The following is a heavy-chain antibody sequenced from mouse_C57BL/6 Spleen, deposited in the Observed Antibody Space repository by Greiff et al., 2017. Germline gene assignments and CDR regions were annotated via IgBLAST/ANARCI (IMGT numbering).Heavy chain of an antibody. CDR2: IRLKSDNYAT. CDR1: GFTFSNYW. D-gene: IGHD2-10*02. J-gene: IGHJ4*01. CDR3: TRSEYNYAMDY. V-gene: IGHV6-3*01. Sequence: EVKVEESGGGLVQPGGSMKLSCVASGFTFSNYWMNWVRQSPEKGLEWVAQIRLKSDNYATHYAESVKGRFTISRYDSKSSVYLQMNNLRAEDTGIYYCTRSEYNYAMDYWGQGTSVTVSS.